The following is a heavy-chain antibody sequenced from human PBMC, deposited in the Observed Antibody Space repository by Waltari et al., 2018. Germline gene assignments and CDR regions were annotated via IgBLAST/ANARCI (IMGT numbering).Heavy chain of an antibody. V-gene: IGHV4-30-4*08. CDR1: VRSIRNAYYY. D-gene: IGHD2-15*01. CDR3: VSQSLRWDAFDD. CDR2: SSYSGNT. Sequence: QVQLHESGTGPLKATQPLSLTCSVAVRSIRNAYYYWCGTLQHPERGLEKYGNSSYSGNTYNNPSLKSGSLISVVTSNIQFSLELSSVSSAVTAMYYCVSQSLRWDAFDDWGEGTALTVSS. J-gene: IGHJ3*01.